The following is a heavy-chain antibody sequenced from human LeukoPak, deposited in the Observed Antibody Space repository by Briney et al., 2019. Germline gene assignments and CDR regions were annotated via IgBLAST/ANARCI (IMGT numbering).Heavy chain of an antibody. Sequence: AGGSLRLSCAASGFTFSSHGMHWVRQAPGKGLEWVAVIWYDGSNKYYADSVKGRFTISRDNSKNTLYLQMSSLRAEDTAVYYCARDHYCSSTSCYGGPGYYYGMDVWGQGTTVTVSS. J-gene: IGHJ6*02. CDR1: GFTFSSHG. D-gene: IGHD2-2*01. V-gene: IGHV3-33*01. CDR2: IWYDGSNK. CDR3: ARDHYCSSTSCYGGPGYYYGMDV.